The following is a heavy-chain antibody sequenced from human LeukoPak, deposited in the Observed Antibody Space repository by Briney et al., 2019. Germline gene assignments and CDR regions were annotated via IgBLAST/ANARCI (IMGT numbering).Heavy chain of an antibody. CDR1: GFTFSSYG. V-gene: IGHV3-30*03. CDR3: TTDGISFIAAADYYFDY. J-gene: IGHJ4*02. CDR2: ISYDGSNK. Sequence: PGRSLRLSCAASGFTFSSYGMHWVRQAPGKGLEWVAVISYDGSNKYYADSVKGRFTISRDNSKNTLYLQMNSLKTEDTAVYYCTTDGISFIAAADYYFDYWGQGTLVTVSS. D-gene: IGHD6-13*01.